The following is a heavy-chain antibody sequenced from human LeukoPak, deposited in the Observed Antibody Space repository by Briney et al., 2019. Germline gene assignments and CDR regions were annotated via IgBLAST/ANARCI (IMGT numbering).Heavy chain of an antibody. CDR1: GGSISSYY. J-gene: IGHJ4*02. Sequence: SETLSLTCTVSGGSISSYYWSWIRQPPGKGLEWIGYIYYSGSTNYNPSLKSRVSISVDKSKNQFSLKLSSVTAADTAVYYCARHYYDNGGQLFDYWGQGALVTVSS. CDR2: IYYSGST. CDR3: ARHYYDNGGQLFDY. V-gene: IGHV4-59*08. D-gene: IGHD3-22*01.